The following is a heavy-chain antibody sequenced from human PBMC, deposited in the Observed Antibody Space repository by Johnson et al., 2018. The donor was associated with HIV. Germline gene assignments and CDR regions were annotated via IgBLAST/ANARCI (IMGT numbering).Heavy chain of an antibody. D-gene: IGHD3-9*01. CDR2: ISGSGGST. Sequence: VQLVESGGGLVQPGGSLRLRCAASGFTFEDYAMHWVRQAPGKGLEWVSAISGSGGSTYYADSVKGRFTISRDNSKNTLYLQMNSLRPEDTAVYYCAREIQYFTAFDIWGQGTMVTVSS. J-gene: IGHJ3*02. CDR3: AREIQYFTAFDI. CDR1: GFTFEDYA. V-gene: IGHV3-23*04.